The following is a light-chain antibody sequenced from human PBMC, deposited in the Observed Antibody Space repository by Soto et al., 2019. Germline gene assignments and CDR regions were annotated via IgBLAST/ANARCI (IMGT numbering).Light chain of an antibody. CDR1: QGISSY. CDR3: QQLNTYPRT. J-gene: IGKJ4*01. CDR2: AGS. Sequence: DIQMTQSPSTLSGSVGDRVTITCRASQGISSYLAWYQQKPGKAPKLLIYAGSTLQGGVPSRFSGSGSGTDFTLTIGSLQPEDFATYYCQQLNTYPRTFGGGTKVDIK. V-gene: IGKV1-9*01.